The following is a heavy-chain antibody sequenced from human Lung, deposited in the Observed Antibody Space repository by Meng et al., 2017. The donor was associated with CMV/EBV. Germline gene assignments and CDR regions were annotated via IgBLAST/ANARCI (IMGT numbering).Heavy chain of an antibody. CDR2: IYSGDSST. J-gene: IGHJ4*02. D-gene: IGHD2-8*01. Sequence: GESXKISCAASGFTLSNYAMSWVRQAPGKGLEWVSVIYSGDSSTHYADSVKGRFTISRDNSKNTLYLQMNSLRAEDTAVYYCAKDHMLSYCDYWGQGTLVTVSS. CDR1: GFTLSNYA. V-gene: IGHV3-23*03. CDR3: AKDHMLSYCDY.